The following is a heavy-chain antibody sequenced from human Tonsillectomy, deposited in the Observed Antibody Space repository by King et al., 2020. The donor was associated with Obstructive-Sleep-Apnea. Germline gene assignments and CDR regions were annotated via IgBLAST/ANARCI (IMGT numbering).Heavy chain of an antibody. CDR2: INPIGGST. CDR3: ARVGDLYWFDP. CDR1: GYTFTSYY. Sequence: VQLVESGAEVKKPGASVKVSCKAAGYTFTSYYMHWVRQAPGQGLEWMGIINPIGGSTIYAQKFQGRGTMTRDTSTSTVYMELSSLRSEDTAVYYCARVGDLYWFDPWGQGTLVTVSS. D-gene: IGHD3-16*01. V-gene: IGHV1-46*03. J-gene: IGHJ5*02.